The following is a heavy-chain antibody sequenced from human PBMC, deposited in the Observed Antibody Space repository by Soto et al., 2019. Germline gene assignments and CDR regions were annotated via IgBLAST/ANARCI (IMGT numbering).Heavy chain of an antibody. V-gene: IGHV1-3*01. Sequence: ASVKVSCKASGYTFTSYAMHWVRQAPGQRLEWMGWINAGNSNTKYSQKFQGRVTITRDTSASTAYMELSSLRSEDTAVYYCARSPGGPMTPGDYWGQGTLVTVSS. CDR1: GYTFTSYA. J-gene: IGHJ4*02. CDR3: ARSPGGPMTPGDY. D-gene: IGHD3-10*01. CDR2: INAGNSNT.